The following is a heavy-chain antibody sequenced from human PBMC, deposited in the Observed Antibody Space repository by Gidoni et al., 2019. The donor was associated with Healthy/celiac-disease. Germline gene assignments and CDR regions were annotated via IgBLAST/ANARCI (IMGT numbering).Heavy chain of an antibody. V-gene: IGHV3-23*01. Sequence: EVQLLESGGGLVQRGGSVRLACAAPGFTFSSFAMSWVRQAPGTGLEWVSAIIGSVGSTYYADSVKGRFTISSDNSKNTLYLQMNSLRAEDTAVYYCAKAWGVRGDDGFDYWGQGTLVTVSS. J-gene: IGHJ4*02. D-gene: IGHD3-10*01. CDR2: IIGSVGST. CDR1: GFTFSSFA. CDR3: AKAWGVRGDDGFDY.